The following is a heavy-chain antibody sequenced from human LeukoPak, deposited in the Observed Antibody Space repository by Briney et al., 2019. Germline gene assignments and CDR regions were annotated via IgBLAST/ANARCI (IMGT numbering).Heavy chain of an antibody. J-gene: IGHJ6*02. V-gene: IGHV3-23*01. CDR2: ISGSGANT. CDR3: AKGCSGVRRAGCAFFYYGMDV. D-gene: IGHD2-15*01. CDR1: GFTFGTYA. Sequence: GGSLRLSCAASGFTFGTYAMSWVRQAPGQGLEWVSAISGSGANTYYADSVQGRFIISRDNSKNTLYLQMKSLRAKDTATYYCAKGCSGVRRAGCAFFYYGMDVWGQGTTVTVS.